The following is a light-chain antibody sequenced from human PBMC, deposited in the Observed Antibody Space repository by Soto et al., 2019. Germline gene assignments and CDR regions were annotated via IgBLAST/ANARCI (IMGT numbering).Light chain of an antibody. V-gene: IGLV2-14*01. CDR1: SSDVGGHEF. Sequence: QSALTQPASVSGSPGQSITISCTGTSSDVGGHEFVSWYQQHPGKAPQPIIYEVSDRPSGVSSRFSGSKSGNTASLTISGLQAEDEADYYCSSFTTTTTLYIFGTGTKLTVL. J-gene: IGLJ1*01. CDR3: SSFTTTTTLYI. CDR2: EVS.